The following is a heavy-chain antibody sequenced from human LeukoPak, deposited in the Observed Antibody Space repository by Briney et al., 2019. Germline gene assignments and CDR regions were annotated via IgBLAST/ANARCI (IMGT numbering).Heavy chain of an antibody. J-gene: IGHJ5*02. CDR1: GGSFSGYY. V-gene: IGHV4-34*01. Sequence: SETLSLTCAVYGGSFSGYYWSWIRQPPGKGLEWIGEINHSGSTNYNPSLKSRVTISVDTSKNQFSLKLSSVTAADTAVYYCARGFDGSGSYYNVDWFDPWGQGTLVTVSS. D-gene: IGHD3-10*01. CDR3: ARGFDGSGSYYNVDWFDP. CDR2: INHSGST.